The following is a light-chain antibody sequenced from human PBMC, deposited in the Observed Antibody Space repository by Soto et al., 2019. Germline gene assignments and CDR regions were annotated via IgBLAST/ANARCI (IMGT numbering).Light chain of an antibody. CDR3: QQYDNLPLT. J-gene: IGKJ4*01. Sequence: VQVTELASPLPALNGDRVPIPARARQRISSYLNWYQQKPGKAPKLLIYDASNLETGVPSRFSGSGSGTDFTFTISSLQPEDIATYYCQQYDNLPLTFAGGTKVDIK. CDR1: QRISSY. V-gene: IGKV1-33*01. CDR2: DAS.